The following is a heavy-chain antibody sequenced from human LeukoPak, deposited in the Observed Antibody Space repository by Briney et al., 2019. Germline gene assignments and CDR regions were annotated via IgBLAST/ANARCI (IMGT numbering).Heavy chain of an antibody. CDR3: ASDSMATITGGQLSDY. V-gene: IGHV3-7*01. D-gene: IGHD5-24*01. CDR2: IRQDGSEK. CDR1: GFTFSSYW. Sequence: GGSLRLSCAASGFTFSSYWMSWVRQAPGKGLEWVANIRQDGSEKYYVDSVKGRFTISRDNAKNSLLLQMNSLRAEDTAVYYCASDSMATITGGQLSDYWGQGTLVTVSS. J-gene: IGHJ4*02.